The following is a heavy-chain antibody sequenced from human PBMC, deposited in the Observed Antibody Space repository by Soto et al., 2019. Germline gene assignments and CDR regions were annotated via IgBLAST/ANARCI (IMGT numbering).Heavy chain of an antibody. CDR1: GFTFSNDG. CDR2: ISYDGSRK. D-gene: IGHD3-16*02. CDR3: TKEAMDRGVIGDY. J-gene: IGHJ4*02. Sequence: QVQLVESGGGVVQPGRSLRLSCAASGFTFSNDGMHWVRQAPGKWLEWVAVISYDGSRKYYEDSVGGRFTISRDNSKHTLYLEMNSLRPEDTAVYYCTKEAMDRGVIGDYWGQGTLVTVSS. V-gene: IGHV3-30*18.